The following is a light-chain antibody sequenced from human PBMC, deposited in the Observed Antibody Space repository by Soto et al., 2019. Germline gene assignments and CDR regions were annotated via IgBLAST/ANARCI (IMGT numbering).Light chain of an antibody. V-gene: IGKV1-27*01. CDR1: QGISTY. Sequence: DIQMTQSPSSLSASVGDRVTITCRASQGISTYLAWYQQKPGKVPKLLIYAASTLQSGVPSRFSGSGSGPDFTLTISSLQPEDVATYYCQKYNSAPWTFGQGTKVEIK. CDR2: AAS. CDR3: QKYNSAPWT. J-gene: IGKJ1*01.